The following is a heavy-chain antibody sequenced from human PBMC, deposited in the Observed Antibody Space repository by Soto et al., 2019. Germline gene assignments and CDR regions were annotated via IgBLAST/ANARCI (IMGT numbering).Heavy chain of an antibody. V-gene: IGHV4-39*02. CDR3: AREVNYFDASDRRLFLDS. D-gene: IGHD3-22*01. CDR1: GGSLISSTYY. J-gene: IGHJ4*02. Sequence: QLQLQASGPGLVKPSGTLSLTCTVSGGSLISSTYYWTWIRQPPGKGLEWIGTTSYSGRSSYNPSLKSRITIPVDTSNNHFYPKLSAVTAADTAVYYCAREVNYFDASDRRLFLDSWRQGTLVTASS. CDR2: TSYSGRS.